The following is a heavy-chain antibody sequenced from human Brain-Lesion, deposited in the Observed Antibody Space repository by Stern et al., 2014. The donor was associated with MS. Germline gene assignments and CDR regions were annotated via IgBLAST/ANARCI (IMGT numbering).Heavy chain of an antibody. CDR3: ARVDCSGTNCFYYYYGMDV. D-gene: IGHD2-2*01. CDR1: GFTFNSYS. CDR2: ISVGTDYI. V-gene: IGHV3-21*01. Sequence: VQLVQSGGGLVKPGGSLRLSCEASGFTFNSYSMNWVRQAPGQGLEWVSSISVGTDYIYYADSVKGRFTISRDNAKNSLFLQMNTLRAEDTAVYYCARVDCSGTNCFYYYYGMDVWGQGTTVTVSS. J-gene: IGHJ6*02.